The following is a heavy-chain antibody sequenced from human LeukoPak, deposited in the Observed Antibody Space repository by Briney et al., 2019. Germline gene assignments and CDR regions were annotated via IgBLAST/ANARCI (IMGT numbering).Heavy chain of an antibody. CDR3: ARAIVVVVAATGAGSYFDY. D-gene: IGHD2-15*01. V-gene: IGHV3-20*04. J-gene: IGHJ4*02. CDR2: INWNGGST. CDR1: GFTFDDYG. Sequence: GGSLRLSCAASGFTFDDYGMSWVRQAPGKGLEWVSGINWNGGSTGYADSVKGRFTISRDNAKNSLYLQMNSLRAEDTAVYYCARAIVVVVAATGAGSYFDYWGQGTLVTVSS.